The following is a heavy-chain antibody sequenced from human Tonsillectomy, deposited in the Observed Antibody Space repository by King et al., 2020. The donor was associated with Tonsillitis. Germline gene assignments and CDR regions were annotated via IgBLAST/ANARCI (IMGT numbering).Heavy chain of an antibody. J-gene: IGHJ3*02. D-gene: IGHD1-1*01. Sequence: VQLVESGGGVVQPGRSLRLSCAASGFTFSSYAMPWVRQAPGKGLEWVAVISYDGSNKYYADSVKGRFTISRDNSKNTLYLQMNSLRAEDTAVYYCAREQVWNDVGYDAFDIWGQGTMVTVSS. CDR2: ISYDGSNK. CDR3: AREQVWNDVGYDAFDI. CDR1: GFTFSSYA. V-gene: IGHV3-30-3*01.